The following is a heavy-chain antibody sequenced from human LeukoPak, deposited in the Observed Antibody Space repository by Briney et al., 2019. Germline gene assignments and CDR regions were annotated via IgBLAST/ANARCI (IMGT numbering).Heavy chain of an antibody. V-gene: IGHV1-2*02. CDR3: ARYPGSGWYSALVAFDI. J-gene: IGHJ3*02. CDR1: GYTFTGYY. D-gene: IGHD6-19*01. Sequence: GASVKVSCKASGYTFTGYYMHWVRQAPGQGLEWMGWINPSSGGTNYAQKFQGRVTMTRDTPISTAYMELSRLRSDDTAVYYCARYPGSGWYSALVAFDIWGQGTMVTVSS. CDR2: INPSSGGT.